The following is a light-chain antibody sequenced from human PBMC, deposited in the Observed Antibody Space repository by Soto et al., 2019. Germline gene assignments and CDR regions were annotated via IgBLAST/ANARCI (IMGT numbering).Light chain of an antibody. CDR2: AAS. V-gene: IGKV1-39*01. Sequence: DIQMTQSPCSLSASVGDRVTITCRASQSISSYLNWYQQKPGKAPNLLIYAASSLQSGVPSKFSGSGSGTDFTLTISSLQPEDFAPYYCQQSYSSPFTLGPGTKVDIK. CDR3: QQSYSSPFT. J-gene: IGKJ3*01. CDR1: QSISSY.